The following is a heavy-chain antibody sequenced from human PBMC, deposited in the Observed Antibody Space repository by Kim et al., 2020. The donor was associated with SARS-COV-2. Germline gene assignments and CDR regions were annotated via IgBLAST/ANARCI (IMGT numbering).Heavy chain of an antibody. D-gene: IGHD2-21*02. J-gene: IGHJ4*02. V-gene: IGHV1-46*01. Sequence: YAQRFQGKVTVTRDTSTSTVYMELSSLRSEDTAVFYCARDRGGGYFELDFWGQGTLVTVSS. CDR3: ARDRGGGYFELDF.